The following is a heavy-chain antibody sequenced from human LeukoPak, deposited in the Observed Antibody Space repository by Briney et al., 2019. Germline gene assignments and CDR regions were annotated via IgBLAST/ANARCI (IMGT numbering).Heavy chain of an antibody. CDR1: GFTFSSYE. J-gene: IGHJ4*02. V-gene: IGHV3-48*03. Sequence: GGSLRLSCAASGFTFSSYEMHWVRQAPGKGLEWVSYISSSGSTIYYADSVKGRFTISRDNAKNSLYLQMNSLRAEDTAVYYCARSVVAATETFDYWGQGTLVTVSS. CDR3: ARSVVAATETFDY. D-gene: IGHD2-15*01. CDR2: ISSSGSTI.